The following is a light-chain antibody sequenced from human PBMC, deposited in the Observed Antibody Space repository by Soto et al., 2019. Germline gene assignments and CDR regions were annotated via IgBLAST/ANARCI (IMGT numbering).Light chain of an antibody. CDR2: DAS. Sequence: DIEMTQSPATLSASVGDRVTITCRASQSISSWLAWYQQKPGEAPNLLIYDASSFKSGVPSRFSGSGSGTEFTLTISSLQPDDFATYYCQQYHSYSPITFGQRTRLEIK. V-gene: IGKV1-5*01. CDR3: QQYHSYSPIT. J-gene: IGKJ5*01. CDR1: QSISSW.